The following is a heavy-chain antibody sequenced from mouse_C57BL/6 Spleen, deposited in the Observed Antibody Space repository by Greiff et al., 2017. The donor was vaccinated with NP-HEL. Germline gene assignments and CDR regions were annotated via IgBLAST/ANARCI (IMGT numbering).Heavy chain of an antibody. J-gene: IGHJ4*01. CDR1: GYTFTSYW. D-gene: IGHD1-1*01. CDR2: INPSNGGT. CDR3: ARALYYYGSSSYAMDY. V-gene: IGHV1-53*01. Sequence: LQESGTELVKPGASVKLSCKASGYTFTSYWMHWVKQRPGQGLEWIGNINPSNGGTNYNEKFKSKATLTVDKSYSTAYMQLSSLTSEDSAVYYCARALYYYGSSSYAMDYWGQGTSVTVSS.